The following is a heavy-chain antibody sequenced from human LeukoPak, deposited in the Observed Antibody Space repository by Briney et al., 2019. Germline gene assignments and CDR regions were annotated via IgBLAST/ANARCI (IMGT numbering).Heavy chain of an antibody. Sequence: GGSLRLSCAASGFTFSSYDMNWVRQAPGKGLDWVAVISYDGNNEFYADSVKGRFTISRDNSKNTLYLLMSSLRPEDTAVYYCAKPCGSYYLLDGFDIWGQGTMVTVSS. CDR1: GFTFSSYD. J-gene: IGHJ3*02. CDR2: ISYDGNNE. D-gene: IGHD1-26*01. V-gene: IGHV3-30*18. CDR3: AKPCGSYYLLDGFDI.